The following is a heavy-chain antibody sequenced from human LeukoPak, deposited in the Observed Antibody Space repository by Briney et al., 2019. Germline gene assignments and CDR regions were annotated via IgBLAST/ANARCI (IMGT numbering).Heavy chain of an antibody. V-gene: IGHV3-23*01. D-gene: IGHD2-8*01. Sequence: HPGGSLRLSCAASGFTFSGYAMSWVRQAPGKGLEWVSAISGSGGSTYYADSVKGRFTISRDNSKNTLYLQMNSLRAEDTAVYYCAKDSCTNGVCYGLDYWGQGTLVTVSS. CDR2: ISGSGGST. CDR3: AKDSCTNGVCYGLDY. CDR1: GFTFSGYA. J-gene: IGHJ4*02.